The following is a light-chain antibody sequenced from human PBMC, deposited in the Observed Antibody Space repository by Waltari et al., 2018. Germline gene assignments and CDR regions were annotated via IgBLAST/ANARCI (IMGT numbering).Light chain of an antibody. J-gene: IGLJ2*01. CDR3: SSYAGNNNSPVV. CDR1: NSDFGDYKY. CDR2: EVR. Sequence: QSALTQPPSASGSPDQSVTIPCTGTNSDFGDYKYVPWYQQPPGKAPKLMIFEVRKRPSGVPDRFSGSKSGNTASLTVSGLQAEDEADYYCSSYAGNNNSPVVFGGGTKLTVL. V-gene: IGLV2-8*01.